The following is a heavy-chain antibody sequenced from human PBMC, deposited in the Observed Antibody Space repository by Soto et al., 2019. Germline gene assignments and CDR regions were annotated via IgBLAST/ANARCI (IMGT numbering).Heavy chain of an antibody. V-gene: IGHV3-33*08. CDR2: ISYLGTKT. CDR1: GFTFSESD. J-gene: IGHJ4*02. Sequence: QVQLVESGGGVVQPGMSLRLSCADSGFTFSESDMHWVRQAPGTGLEWVALISYLGTKTDYADSVKGQFTISRDNFKKTVSLQMESLRAEDSAVYFCARTDTGGTYFEFWGRGTLVTVSS. D-gene: IGHD3-16*01. CDR3: ARTDTGGTYFEF.